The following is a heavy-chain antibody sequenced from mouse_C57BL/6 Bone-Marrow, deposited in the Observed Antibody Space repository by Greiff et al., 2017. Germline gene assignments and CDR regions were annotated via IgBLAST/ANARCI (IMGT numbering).Heavy chain of an antibody. CDR3: ARSVRRYFDD. J-gene: IGHJ2*01. Sequence: QVQLQQPGAELVMPGASVKLSCKASGYTFTSYWMHWVKQRPGQGLEWIGELDPSDSYTNYNQQFKGKSTLTVDKSSSTSYMQLSSLTSEDSAVYYCARSVRRYFDDWGQGTTLTVSS. CDR1: GYTFTSYW. CDR2: LDPSDSYT. V-gene: IGHV1-69*01.